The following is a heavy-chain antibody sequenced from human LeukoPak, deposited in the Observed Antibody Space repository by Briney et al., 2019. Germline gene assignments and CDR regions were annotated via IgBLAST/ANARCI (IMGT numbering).Heavy chain of an antibody. D-gene: IGHD2-15*01. CDR3: ARRNGRKNAFDI. J-gene: IGHJ3*02. V-gene: IGHV1-8*01. CDR2: MNPNSGNT. Sequence: ASVKVSCKASGYTSTSYDINWVRQATGQGLEWMGWMNPNSGNTGYAQKFQGRVTMTRNTSISTAYMELSSLRSEDTAVYYCARRNGRKNAFDIWGQGTMVTVSS. CDR1: GYTSTSYD.